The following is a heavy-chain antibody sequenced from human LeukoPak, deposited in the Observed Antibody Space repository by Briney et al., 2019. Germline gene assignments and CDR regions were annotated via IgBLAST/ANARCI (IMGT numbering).Heavy chain of an antibody. CDR3: ARGRPHGNDY. CDR1: GFTFSSYW. Sequence: GGSLRLSCAASGFTFSSYWMNWVRQAPGKGLVWVSRIASDGSSTTYADPVKGRFSISRDNAKNTLYLQMNSLRVEDTAVYYCARGRPHGNDYWGQGTLVTVSS. D-gene: IGHD4-23*01. V-gene: IGHV3-74*01. J-gene: IGHJ4*02. CDR2: IASDGSST.